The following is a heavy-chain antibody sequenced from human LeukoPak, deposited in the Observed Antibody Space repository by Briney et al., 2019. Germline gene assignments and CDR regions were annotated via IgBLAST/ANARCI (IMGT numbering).Heavy chain of an antibody. CDR1: GFTFSSYG. CDR2: TWYDGSNK. Sequence: GGSLRLSCAASGFTFSSYGMHWVRQAPGKGLEWVAVTWYDGSNKYYADTVKGRFTISRDNSKNTLYLQMNSLRAEDTAVYYCAREGGYDILTGYYTEYYFDYWGQGTLVTVSS. V-gene: IGHV3-33*01. CDR3: AREGGYDILTGYYTEYYFDY. J-gene: IGHJ4*02. D-gene: IGHD3-9*01.